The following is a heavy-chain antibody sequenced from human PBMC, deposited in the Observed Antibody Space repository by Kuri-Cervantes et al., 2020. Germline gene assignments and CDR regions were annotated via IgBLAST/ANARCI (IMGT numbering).Heavy chain of an antibody. D-gene: IGHD3-3*01. CDR1: GYTFTGYY. V-gene: IGHV1-2*02. CDR2: INPNSGGT. Sequence: ASVKVSCKASGYTFTGYYMHWVRQAPGQGLEWMGWINPNSGGTNYAQKFQGRVTMTRDTSISTAYMELSRLRSDDTAVYYCARDSGYYDFWSGYSNNWFDPWGQGTLVTVSS. J-gene: IGHJ5*02. CDR3: ARDSGYYDFWSGYSNNWFDP.